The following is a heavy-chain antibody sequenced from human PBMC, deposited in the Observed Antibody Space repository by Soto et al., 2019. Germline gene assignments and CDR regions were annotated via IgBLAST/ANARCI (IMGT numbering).Heavy chain of an antibody. J-gene: IGHJ4*02. CDR2: IYPSDSDT. V-gene: IGHV5-51*01. D-gene: IGHD3-3*01. Sequence: VDSKRISCKGSGYNFAGYWIAWVRQMPGKGLELMGIIYPSDSDTRYRPSFQGQVTISAYKSISSAYLQWSSLRASDTAMYYCARGGVSTRTFDYWGQGTPVTVSS. CDR3: ARGGVSTRTFDY. CDR1: GYNFAGYW.